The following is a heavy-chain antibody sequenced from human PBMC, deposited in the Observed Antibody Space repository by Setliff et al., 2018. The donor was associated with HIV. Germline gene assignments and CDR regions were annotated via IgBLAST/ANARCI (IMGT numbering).Heavy chain of an antibody. CDR2: IYTSGST. CDR1: GGSISSGSYY. J-gene: IGHJ4*02. Sequence: SETLSLTCTVSGGSISSGSYYWSWIRQPAGKGLEWIGRIYTSGSTNYNPSLKSRVTISVDTSKNQFSLKLSPVTAADTAVYYCARSPTNTYYNFWSGYSYFDYWGQETLVTVSS. V-gene: IGHV4-61*02. D-gene: IGHD3-3*01. CDR3: ARSPTNTYYNFWSGYSYFDY.